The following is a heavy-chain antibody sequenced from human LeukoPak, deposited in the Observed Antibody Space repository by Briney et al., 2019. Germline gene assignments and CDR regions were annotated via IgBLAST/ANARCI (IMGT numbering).Heavy chain of an antibody. J-gene: IGHJ4*02. CDR1: GFTFSTYT. V-gene: IGHV3-21*01. CDR2: INSYNNDI. Sequence: GGSLRLSCAASGFTFSTYTMNWVRQAPGRGLEWVSSINSYNNDIYYADSVNGRFTISRDNAKNPLYLQMNSLRAEDTAVYYCAREGTYYYGSGKNPFDYWGQGTLVTVSS. D-gene: IGHD3-10*01. CDR3: AREGTYYYGSGKNPFDY.